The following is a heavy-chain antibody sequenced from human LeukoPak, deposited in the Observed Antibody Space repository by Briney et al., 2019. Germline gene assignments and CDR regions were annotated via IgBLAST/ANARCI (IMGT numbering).Heavy chain of an antibody. D-gene: IGHD4-17*01. CDR3: ARRVSYGDFDY. Sequence: GASVKVSCKASGYTFTSYDVNWVRQATGQGLEWMGWMNPNSGNTGYAQKFQGRVTITRNTSISTAYMQLSSLRSEDTAVYYRARRVSYGDFDYWGQGTLVTVSS. CDR1: GYTFTSYD. J-gene: IGHJ4*02. V-gene: IGHV1-8*01. CDR2: MNPNSGNT.